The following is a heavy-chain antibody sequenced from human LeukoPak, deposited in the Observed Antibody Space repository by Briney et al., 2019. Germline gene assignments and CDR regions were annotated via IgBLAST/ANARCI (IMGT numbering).Heavy chain of an antibody. J-gene: IGHJ4*02. CDR1: GYSISSGYY. D-gene: IGHD6-19*01. Sequence: SETLSLTCTVSGYSISSGYYWGWIRQPPGKGLEWIGSIYHSGSTYYNPSLKSRSTISVDMSRNQFSLKLSSVTAADTAVYYCARQSSGPRLFDYWGQGTLVTVSS. CDR2: IYHSGST. V-gene: IGHV4-38-2*02. CDR3: ARQSSGPRLFDY.